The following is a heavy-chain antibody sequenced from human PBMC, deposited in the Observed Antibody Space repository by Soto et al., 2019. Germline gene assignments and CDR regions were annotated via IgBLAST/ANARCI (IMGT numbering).Heavy chain of an antibody. J-gene: IGHJ4*02. D-gene: IGHD3-10*01. Sequence: PGGSLRLSCAASGFSFSTYTMTWVRQAPGRGLEWVSTVTGSGGSTYYADSVKGRFTISRDNSKNTLFLQINSLRAEDTALYYCARDRFGTGYFDYWGQGTLVTVS. CDR2: VTGSGGST. CDR3: ARDRFGTGYFDY. V-gene: IGHV3-23*01. CDR1: GFSFSTYT.